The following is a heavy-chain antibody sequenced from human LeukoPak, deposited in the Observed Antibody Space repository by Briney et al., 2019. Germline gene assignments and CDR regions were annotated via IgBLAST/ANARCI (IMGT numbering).Heavy chain of an antibody. J-gene: IGHJ4*02. CDR3: ARSDYYYNSGGYYDY. CDR1: GGSFSGYS. D-gene: IGHD3-10*01. V-gene: IGHV4-34*01. Sequence: SETLSLTCAVYGGSFSGYSWSWIRQPPGKGLEWIGEINHSGITNYNPSLKGRVTISVDTSKNHLSLNLSSVTAADTAVYYCARSDYYYNSGGYYDYWGQGTLVTVSS. CDR2: INHSGIT.